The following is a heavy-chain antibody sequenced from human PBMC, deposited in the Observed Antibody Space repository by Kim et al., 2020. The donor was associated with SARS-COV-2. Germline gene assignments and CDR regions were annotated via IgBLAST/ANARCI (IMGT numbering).Heavy chain of an antibody. J-gene: IGHJ6*02. Sequence: SGPTLVKPTQTLTLTCTFSGFSLSTSGMCVSWIRQPPGKALEWLARIDWDDDKYYSTSLKTRLTISKDTSKNQVVLTMTNMDPVDTATYYCARTQYDILTGYQGGMDVWGQGTTVTVSS. V-gene: IGHV2-70*11. D-gene: IGHD3-9*01. CDR3: ARTQYDILTGYQGGMDV. CDR1: GFSLSTSGMC. CDR2: IDWDDDK.